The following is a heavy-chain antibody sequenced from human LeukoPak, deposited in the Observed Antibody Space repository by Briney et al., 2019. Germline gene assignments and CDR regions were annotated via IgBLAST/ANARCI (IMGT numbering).Heavy chain of an antibody. V-gene: IGHV3-23*01. CDR3: AKDASNYFWYFDL. J-gene: IGHJ2*01. CDR2: ISGSGAST. Sequence: PGGSLRLSCLTSGFTLSTNAMSWVRQAPGKGLEWISGISGSGASTYYADSVKGRFTISRDDSRNTLYLQMNSLRGDDTAVYYCAKDASNYFWYFDLWGRGTLVTVSS. D-gene: IGHD1-1*01. CDR1: GFTLSTNA.